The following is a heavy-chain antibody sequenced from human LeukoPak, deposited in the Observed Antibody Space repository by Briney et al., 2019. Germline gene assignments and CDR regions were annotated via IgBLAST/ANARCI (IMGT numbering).Heavy chain of an antibody. CDR3: ARQNNWGTYYFDY. CDR1: GGSISSYY. D-gene: IGHD7-27*01. J-gene: IGHJ4*02. CDR2: IYYSGST. Sequence: SETPSLTCTVSGGSISSYYWSWIRQPPGKGLEWIGYIYYSGSTNYNPSLKSRVTISVDTSKNQFSLKLSSVTAADTAVYYCARQNNWGTYYFDYWGQGTLVTVSS. V-gene: IGHV4-59*08.